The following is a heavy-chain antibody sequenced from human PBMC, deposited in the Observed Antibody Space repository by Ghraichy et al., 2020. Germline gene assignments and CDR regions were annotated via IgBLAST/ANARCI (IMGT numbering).Heavy chain of an antibody. CDR1: GGSISSYY. V-gene: IGHV4-59*01. CDR3: ARDVPTDYYGMDV. D-gene: IGHD1-26*01. J-gene: IGHJ6*02. Sequence: SETLSLTCTVSGGSISSYYWSWIRQPPGKGLEWIGYIYYSGSTNYNPSLKSRVTISVDTSKNQFSLKLSSVTAADTAVYYCARDVPTDYYGMDVWGQGTTVTVSS. CDR2: IYYSGST.